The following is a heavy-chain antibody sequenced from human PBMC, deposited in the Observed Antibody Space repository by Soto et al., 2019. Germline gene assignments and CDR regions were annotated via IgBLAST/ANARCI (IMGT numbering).Heavy chain of an antibody. CDR3: APSRLTIFGPLDV. V-gene: IGHV1-2*02. J-gene: IGHJ6*02. D-gene: IGHD3-3*01. CDR1: GYTFIGYY. Sequence: ASVKVSCKASGYTFIGYYMHWVRQAPGQGLEWMGWINANSGGTNYAQKFKGRVTMTRDTSTSTAYMDLSSPRSDDTAVYYCAPSRLTIFGPLDVWGQGTTVTVSS. CDR2: INANSGGT.